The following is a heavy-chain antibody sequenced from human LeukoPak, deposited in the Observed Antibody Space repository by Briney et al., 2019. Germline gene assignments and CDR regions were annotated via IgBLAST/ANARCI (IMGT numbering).Heavy chain of an antibody. V-gene: IGHV1-2*02. CDR1: GYTFTGYY. CDR3: AKASIVGAADY. J-gene: IGHJ4*02. Sequence: ASVRVSCKASGYTFTGYYMHWVRQAPGQGLEWMGWINPNSGGTNYAQKFQGRVTMTRDTSISTAYMELSSLRSEDTAVYYCAKASIVGAADYWGQGTLVTVSS. D-gene: IGHD1-26*01. CDR2: INPNSGGT.